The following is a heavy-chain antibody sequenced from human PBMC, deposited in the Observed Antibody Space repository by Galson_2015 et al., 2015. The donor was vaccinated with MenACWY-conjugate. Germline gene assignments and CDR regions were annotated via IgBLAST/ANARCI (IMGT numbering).Heavy chain of an antibody. J-gene: IGHJ4*02. CDR2: IRDTGSL. V-gene: IGHV4-59*08. Sequence: DTLSLTCTVSGASISSHHWSWFRQPPGKGLEWIAYIRDTGSLKDNPSLKSRFTMSADKSNNQFSLRLISVTAADTAVYYCARLPPWGSSFVYFDYWGQGILVAVSS. D-gene: IGHD7-27*01. CDR3: ARLPPWGSSFVYFDY. CDR1: GASISSHH.